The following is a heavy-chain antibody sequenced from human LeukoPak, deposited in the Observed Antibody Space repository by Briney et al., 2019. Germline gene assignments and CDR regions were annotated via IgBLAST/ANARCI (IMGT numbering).Heavy chain of an antibody. D-gene: IGHD6-13*01. CDR1: GFTVSSNF. J-gene: IGHJ4*02. CDR2: IYSGGST. CDR3: ASGRRGIIAAGLDY. Sequence: GGSLRLSCAAPGFTVSSNFMTWVRQAPGKGLDWVSLIYSGGSTYYADSVKGRFTISRDNSKNTLYLQMNSLRDEDTAVYYCASGRRGIIAAGLDYWGQGTLVTVSS. V-gene: IGHV3-66*01.